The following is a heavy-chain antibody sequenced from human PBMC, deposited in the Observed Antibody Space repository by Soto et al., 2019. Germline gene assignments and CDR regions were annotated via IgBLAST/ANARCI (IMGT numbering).Heavy chain of an antibody. D-gene: IGHD5-12*01. J-gene: IGHJ1*01. CDR2: SIPIFGTA. V-gene: IGHV1-69*06. Sequence: SVKGSCKASGGTFSSYAISWVRQAPGQGLEWMGGSIPIFGTANYPQKFQGRVTITADKSTSTDYMELSSQRAEDTEVYYCVNWGRDGYNNCDFQPWRQVHLVAVSS. CDR3: VNWGRDGYNNCDFQP. CDR1: GGTFSSYA.